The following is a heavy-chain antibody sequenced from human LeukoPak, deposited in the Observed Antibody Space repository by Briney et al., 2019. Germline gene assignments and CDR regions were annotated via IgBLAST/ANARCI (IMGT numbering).Heavy chain of an antibody. CDR3: AGDRGRSYYFDY. J-gene: IGHJ4*02. CDR1: GGSISSYY. V-gene: IGHV4-59*01. Sequence: SETLSLTCTVSGGSISSYYWSWTRQPPGKGLEWMGYIYYSGTTSYSPSLKSRVTIAVDTSKNQFSLKLSSVTAADTAVYYCAGDRGRSYYFDYWGQGTLVTVSS. CDR2: IYYSGTT.